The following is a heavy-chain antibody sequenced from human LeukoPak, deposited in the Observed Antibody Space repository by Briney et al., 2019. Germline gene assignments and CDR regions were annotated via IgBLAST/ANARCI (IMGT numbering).Heavy chain of an antibody. D-gene: IGHD4-17*01. J-gene: IGHJ4*02. V-gene: IGHV4-59*01. CDR3: ARAGGTTSPIDY. CDR2: VYNIGST. Sequence: SETLSLNCTISSGSITTYYWSWIRQPPGKGLEWIGYVYNIGSTNYNPSLKSRVTTSIDTSKKQISLKLSSVTAADTAVYFCARAGGTTSPIDYWGQGTLVTVSS. CDR1: SGSITTYY.